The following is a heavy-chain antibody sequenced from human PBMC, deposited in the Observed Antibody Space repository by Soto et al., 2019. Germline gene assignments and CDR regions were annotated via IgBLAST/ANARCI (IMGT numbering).Heavy chain of an antibody. CDR2: IYYSGST. CDR3: RGYSYGTFDY. Sequence: PSETLSLTCTVSGGSVSSGSYYWSWIRQPPGKGLEWIGYIYYSGSTNYNPSLKSRVTISVDTSKNQFSLKLSSVTAADTAVYYCRGYSYGTFDYWGQGTLVTVSS. CDR1: GGSVSSGSYY. D-gene: IGHD5-18*01. J-gene: IGHJ4*02. V-gene: IGHV4-61*01.